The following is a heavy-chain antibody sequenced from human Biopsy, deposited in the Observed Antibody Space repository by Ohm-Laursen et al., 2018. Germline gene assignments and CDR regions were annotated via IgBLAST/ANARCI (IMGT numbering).Heavy chain of an antibody. CDR1: GYPFITYG. Sequence: GSSVKVSCKASGYPFITYGISWVRQAPGQGLEWMGWISAYNGHTKFARKFQDRATMTTDTSTTTAYMDLRSLRSDDTAVYYCARDPHGEGRDYGSYFDYWGQGTLVTVSS. D-gene: IGHD4-17*01. CDR2: ISAYNGHT. CDR3: ARDPHGEGRDYGSYFDY. J-gene: IGHJ4*02. V-gene: IGHV1-18*01.